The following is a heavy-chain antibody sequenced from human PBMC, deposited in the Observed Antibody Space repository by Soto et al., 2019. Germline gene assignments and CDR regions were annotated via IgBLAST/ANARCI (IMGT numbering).Heavy chain of an antibody. CDR1: GYTFTGYY. Sequence: GASVKVSCKASGYTFTGYYMHWVRQAPGQGLEWMGWINPNSGGTNYAQKFQGRVTMTRDTSISTAYMELSRLRSDDTAVYYCARDRGYYGSSGEYPALGYWGQGTLVTVSS. D-gene: IGHD3-22*01. V-gene: IGHV1-2*02. J-gene: IGHJ4*02. CDR2: INPNSGGT. CDR3: ARDRGYYGSSGEYPALGY.